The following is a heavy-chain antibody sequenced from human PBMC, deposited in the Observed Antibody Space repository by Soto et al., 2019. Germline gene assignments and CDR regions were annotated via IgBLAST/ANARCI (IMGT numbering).Heavy chain of an antibody. D-gene: IGHD6-13*01. CDR2: ISGSGDST. J-gene: IGHJ6*02. CDR3: AKDRDGAAAGPTKFYGMDV. V-gene: IGHV3-23*01. CDR1: GFTFSSYA. Sequence: VQLLESGGGLVQPGGSLRLSCAASGFTFSSYAMSWDRQAPGKGLEWVSVISGSGDSTYYADSVRGRFTISRDNSKNTLYLQMNSLRAEDTAVYYCAKDRDGAAAGPTKFYGMDVWGQGTTVTVSS.